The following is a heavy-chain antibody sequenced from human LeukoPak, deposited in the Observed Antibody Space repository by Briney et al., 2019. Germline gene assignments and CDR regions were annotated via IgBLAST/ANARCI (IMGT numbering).Heavy chain of an antibody. J-gene: IGHJ3*02. D-gene: IGHD1-14*01. CDR3: ARSPGTGRTDAFDI. V-gene: IGHV4-59*08. Sequence: SETLSLTCTVAGVSISSYYWSWIRQPPGKGLEWIGYIYYSGSTNYNPSLKSRVTISVDRSKNQFSLKLSSVTAADTAVYYCARSPGTGRTDAFDIWGQGTMVTVSS. CDR1: GVSISSYY. CDR2: IYYSGST.